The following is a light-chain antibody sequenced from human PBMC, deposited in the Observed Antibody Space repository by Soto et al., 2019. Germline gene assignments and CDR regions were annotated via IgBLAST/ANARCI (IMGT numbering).Light chain of an antibody. CDR2: AAY. V-gene: IGKV1-39*01. CDR3: QQSSGIPYT. J-gene: IGKJ2*01. Sequence: DIQMTQSPSSLSASVGDRVTITCRASQTISTYLNWYQQNPGKAPKLLIYAAYSLQSGVPSRFSGSGSGTDFTLTISSLQPEDFATYYCQQSSGIPYTFGQGTKLEIK. CDR1: QTISTY.